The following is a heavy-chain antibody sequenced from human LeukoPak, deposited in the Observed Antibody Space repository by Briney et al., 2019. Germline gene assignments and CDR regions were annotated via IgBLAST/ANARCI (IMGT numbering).Heavy chain of an antibody. D-gene: IGHD3-10*01. J-gene: IGHJ5*02. V-gene: IGHV4-34*01. CDR3: AGHWYYSGSGQSRAWFDP. CDR1: GGSFSGYY. Sequence: SETLSLTCAVYGGSFSGYYWSWIRQPPGKGLEWIGEINHSGSTNYNPSLKSRVTISVDTSKNQFSLNLNSVTAADTAVYFCAGHWYYSGSGQSRAWFDPWGQGTLVTVSS. CDR2: INHSGST.